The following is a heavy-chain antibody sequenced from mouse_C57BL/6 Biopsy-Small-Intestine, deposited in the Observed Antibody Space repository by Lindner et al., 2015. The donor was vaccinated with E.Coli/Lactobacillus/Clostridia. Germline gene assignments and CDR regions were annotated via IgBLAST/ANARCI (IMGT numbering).Heavy chain of an antibody. CDR2: IYPGDGDT. J-gene: IGHJ3*01. CDR1: GYAFSSYW. CDR3: ACYDYDEGFAN. D-gene: IGHD2-4*01. Sequence: VQLQESGPELVKPGASVKISCKASGYAFSSYWMNWVKQRPGKGLEWIGQIYPGDGDTNFNGKFKGKATLTADKSSSTAYMHLSSLTSEDSAVYYCACYDYDEGFANWGQGTLVTVSA. V-gene: IGHV1-80*01.